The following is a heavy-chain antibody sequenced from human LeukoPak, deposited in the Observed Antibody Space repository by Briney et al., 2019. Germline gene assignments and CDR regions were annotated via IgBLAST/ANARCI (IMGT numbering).Heavy chain of an antibody. CDR2: INTNTGNP. D-gene: IGHD6-13*01. CDR1: GHTFTNYA. V-gene: IGHV7-4-1*02. Sequence: GASVKVSCKASGHTFTNYAMNWVRQAPGQGLEWMGWINTNTGNPTYAQGFTGRFVLSLDTSVSTAYLQISSLKAEDTAVYYCARGGRIAAAGTPFWYWGQGTLVTVSS. CDR3: ARGGRIAAAGTPFWY. J-gene: IGHJ4*02.